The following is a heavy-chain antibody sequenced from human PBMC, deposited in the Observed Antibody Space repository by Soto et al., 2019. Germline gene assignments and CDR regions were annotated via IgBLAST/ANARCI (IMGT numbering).Heavy chain of an antibody. Sequence: ESGGGVVQPGRSLRLSCAASGFTFSSYGMHWVRQAPGKGLEWVAVIWYDGSNKYYADSVKGRFTISRDNSKNTLYLQMNSLRAEDTAVYYCARESAGATNYYGMDVWGQGTTVTVSS. D-gene: IGHD1-26*01. V-gene: IGHV3-33*01. CDR1: GFTFSSYG. CDR2: IWYDGSNK. J-gene: IGHJ6*02. CDR3: ARESAGATNYYGMDV.